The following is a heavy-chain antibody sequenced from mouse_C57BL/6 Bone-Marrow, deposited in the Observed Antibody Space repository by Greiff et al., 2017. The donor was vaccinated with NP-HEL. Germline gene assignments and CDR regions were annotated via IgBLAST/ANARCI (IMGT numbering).Heavy chain of an antibody. V-gene: IGHV1-53*01. J-gene: IGHJ1*03. CDR3: ARWGADYYGSSSYWYFDV. D-gene: IGHD1-1*01. CDR2: INPSNGGT. Sequence: VQLQQPGTELVKPGASVKLSCKASGYTFTSYWMHWVKQRPGQGLEWIGNINPSNGGTNYNEKFKSKATLTVDKSSSTAYMQLSSLTSEDSAVYYCARWGADYYGSSSYWYFDVWGTGTTVTVSS. CDR1: GYTFTSYW.